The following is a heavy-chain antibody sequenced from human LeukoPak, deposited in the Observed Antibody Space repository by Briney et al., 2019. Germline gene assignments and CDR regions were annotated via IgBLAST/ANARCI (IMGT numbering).Heavy chain of an antibody. V-gene: IGHV4-38-2*01. CDR1: GYSISSGYY. CDR3: ARLSGAPVRHPIYHFDY. CDR2: IYHSGST. Sequence: PSETLSLTCAVSGYSISSGYYWGWIRQSPGKGLEWIGNIYHSGSTYKNPSLKSRVTISLDTSKNQFSLTLSSVTAADTAMYYCARLSGAPVRHPIYHFDYWGQGTLVAVSS. D-gene: IGHD2-2*02. J-gene: IGHJ4*02.